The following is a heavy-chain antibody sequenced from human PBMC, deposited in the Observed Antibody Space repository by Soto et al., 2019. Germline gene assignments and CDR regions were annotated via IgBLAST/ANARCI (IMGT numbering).Heavy chain of an antibody. CDR1: GFTFSSYG. CDR2: ISYDGSNK. D-gene: IGHD1-7*01. V-gene: IGHV3-30*03. Sequence: GGSLRLSCAASGFTFSSYGMHWVRQAPGKGLEWVAVISYDGSNKYYAQKLQGRVTMTTDTSTSTAYMELRSLRSDDTAVYYCARGLTGTTYRDYYGMDVWGQGTTVTVSS. J-gene: IGHJ6*02. CDR3: ARGLTGTTYRDYYGMDV.